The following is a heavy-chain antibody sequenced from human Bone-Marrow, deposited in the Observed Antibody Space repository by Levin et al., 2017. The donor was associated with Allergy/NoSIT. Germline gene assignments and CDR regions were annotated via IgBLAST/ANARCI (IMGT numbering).Heavy chain of an antibody. CDR1: GFTFSSYS. CDR2: ISSSSSYI. D-gene: IGHD2-2*01. CDR3: ALYCSSTSCYH. Sequence: GESLKISCAASGFTFSSYSMNWVRQAPGKGLEWVSSISSSSSYIYYADSVKGRFTISRDNAKNSLYLQMNSLRAEDTAVYYCALYCSSTSCYHWGQGTLVTVSS. J-gene: IGHJ4*02. V-gene: IGHV3-21*01.